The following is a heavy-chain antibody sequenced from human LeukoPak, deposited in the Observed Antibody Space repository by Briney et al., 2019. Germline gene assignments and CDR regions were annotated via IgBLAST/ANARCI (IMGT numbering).Heavy chain of an antibody. D-gene: IGHD4-17*01. CDR2: ISAYDGNT. Sequence: ASVKVSCKASGYTFTSYGISWVRQAPGQGLEWMGWISAYDGNTNYAQKLQGRVTMTTDTSTSTAYMELRSLRSDDTAVYYCARDLGFSDCGDYIDYWGQGTLVTVSS. CDR1: GYTFTSYG. V-gene: IGHV1-18*01. CDR3: ARDLGFSDCGDYIDY. J-gene: IGHJ4*02.